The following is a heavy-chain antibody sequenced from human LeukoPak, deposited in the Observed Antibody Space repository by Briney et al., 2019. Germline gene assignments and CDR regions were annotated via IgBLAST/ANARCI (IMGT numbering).Heavy chain of an antibody. D-gene: IGHD3-22*01. Sequence: GGSLRLSCAASGFTFSSYGMHWVRQAPGKGLEWVTVISYDGSNKFYADSVKGRFTISRDNSKNTLYLQMNSLRAEDTAVYYCARDYYDSSGYYPWGQGTLVTVSS. CDR3: ARDYYDSSGYYP. V-gene: IGHV3-30*03. J-gene: IGHJ5*02. CDR2: ISYDGSNK. CDR1: GFTFSSYG.